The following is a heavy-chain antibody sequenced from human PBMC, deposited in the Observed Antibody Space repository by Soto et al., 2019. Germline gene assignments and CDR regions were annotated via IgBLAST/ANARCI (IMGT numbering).Heavy chain of an antibody. V-gene: IGHV3-33*01. CDR2: IWNDGSEK. Sequence: ESGGGVVQPGTSLRLSCAASGPMFNFYGMHWVRQAPGKGLEWVAVIWNDGSEKYYADSVKGRFTVSRDNSKNTLYLQLDNLRAEDTAVYYCAREGVWTSSYRGALDIWGQGTLVTVSS. J-gene: IGHJ3*02. CDR3: AREGVWTSSYRGALDI. CDR1: GPMFNFYG. D-gene: IGHD3-16*02.